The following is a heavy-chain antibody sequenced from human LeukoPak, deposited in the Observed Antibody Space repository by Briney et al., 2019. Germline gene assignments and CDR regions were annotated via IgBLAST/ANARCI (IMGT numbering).Heavy chain of an antibody. D-gene: IGHD2-21*02. CDR1: GGSFSGYH. CDR3: ARSIPVVTAPPCD. V-gene: IGHV4-34*01. CDR2: INHSGST. Sequence: SETLSLTCAVYGGSFSGYHWSWIRQPPGKGLEWIGEINHSGSTNYNPSLKGRVTISVDTSKNQFSLKLSSVTAADTAVYYCARSIPVVTAPPCDWGQGTLVTVSS. J-gene: IGHJ4*02.